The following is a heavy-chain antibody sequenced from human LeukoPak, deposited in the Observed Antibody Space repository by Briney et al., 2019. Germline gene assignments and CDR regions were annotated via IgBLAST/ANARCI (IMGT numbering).Heavy chain of an antibody. J-gene: IGHJ6*03. D-gene: IGHD4-23*01. CDR1: GYTFTGYY. V-gene: IGHV1-2*02. Sequence: ASVKVSCTASGYTFTGYYMHWVRQAPGQGLEWMGWINPNSGGTSYAQKFQGRVTMTRDTSISTAYMELSRLRSDDTAVYYCARGVRSYYYYYMDVWGKGTTVTVSS. CDR3: ARGVRSYYYYYMDV. CDR2: INPNSGGT.